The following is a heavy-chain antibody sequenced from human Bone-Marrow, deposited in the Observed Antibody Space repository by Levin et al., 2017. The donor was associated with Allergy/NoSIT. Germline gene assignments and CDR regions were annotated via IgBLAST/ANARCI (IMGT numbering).Heavy chain of an antibody. J-gene: IGHJ4*02. V-gene: IGHV3-30-3*01. CDR2: ISYGESSK. CDR3: ARDKSWTVVVGWGYFDY. CDR1: GFTFSSYS. Sequence: GGSLRLSCAASGFTFSSYSMHWVRQAPGKGLEWVAFISYGESSKYYAESVKGRFSISRDNSKNTLSLQMNSLRTDDTAVYYCARDKSWTVVVGWGYFDYWGQGSLVTVSS. D-gene: IGHD3-22*01.